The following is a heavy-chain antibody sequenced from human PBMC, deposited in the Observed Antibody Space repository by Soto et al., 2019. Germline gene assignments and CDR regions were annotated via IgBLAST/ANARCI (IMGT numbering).Heavy chain of an antibody. CDR2: IYYSGST. J-gene: IGHJ6*03. D-gene: IGHD3-9*01. CDR1: IRNHY. V-gene: IGHV4-59*08. CDR3: ARQGYDILTGYHTPYYYYYYMDV. Sequence: IRNHYWRWIRKKTGKGLGWIGYIYYSGSTNYNPSLKSRVTISVDTSKNQFSLKLSSVTAADTAVYYCARQGYDILTGYHTPYYYYYYMDVWGKGTTVTVSS.